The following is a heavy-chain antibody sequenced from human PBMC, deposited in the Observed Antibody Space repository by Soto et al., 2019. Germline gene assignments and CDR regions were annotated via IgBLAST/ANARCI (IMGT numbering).Heavy chain of an antibody. J-gene: IGHJ6*02. D-gene: IGHD2-2*01. CDR3: AVGYCSSTSCYAPRLYYYGMDV. CDR2: ISYDGSNK. Sequence: PGESLKISCAASGFTFSSYGMHWVRQAPGKGLEWVAVISYDGSNKYYADSVKGRFTISRDNSKNTLYLQMNSLRAEDTAVYYCAVGYCSSTSCYAPRLYYYGMDVWGQGTTVTVSS. V-gene: IGHV3-30*03. CDR1: GFTFSSYG.